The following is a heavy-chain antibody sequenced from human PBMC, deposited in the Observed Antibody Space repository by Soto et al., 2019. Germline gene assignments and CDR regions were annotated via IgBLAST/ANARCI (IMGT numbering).Heavy chain of an antibody. D-gene: IGHD3-16*01. V-gene: IGHV5-51*01. CDR1: GYNFTNYW. CDR3: SRVAYSYGSDS. Sequence: EVQLVQSGAVGRRPGESLKISCKGSGYNFTNYWIAWVRQTPAKGLEWMGMIYPGDSDTRTNPSFRGQVTLSADKPITTAYLHWSTLQASDTAIYFCSRVAYSYGSDSWGQGTRVTVS. CDR2: IYPGDSDT. J-gene: IGHJ4*02.